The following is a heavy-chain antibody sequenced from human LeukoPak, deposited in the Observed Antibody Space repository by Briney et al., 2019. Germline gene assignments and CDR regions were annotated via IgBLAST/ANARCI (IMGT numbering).Heavy chain of an antibody. V-gene: IGHV1-2*02. Sequence: ASVKVSCKAYIHSFTDYYIHWVRQAPGLGLGWMGWIDPKSGGTNYAQKFQGRVTMTRDTSINTAYMEVSRLTSDDTAMYYCAGLSRVAARPGWFDPWGQGTLVTVSS. CDR3: AGLSRVAARPGWFDP. J-gene: IGHJ5*02. CDR2: IDPKSGGT. D-gene: IGHD6-6*01. CDR1: IHSFTDYY.